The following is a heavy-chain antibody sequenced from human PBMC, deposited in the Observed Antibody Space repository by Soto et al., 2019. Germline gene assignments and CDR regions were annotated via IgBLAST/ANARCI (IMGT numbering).Heavy chain of an antibody. CDR2: IWYDGSNK. D-gene: IGHD6-13*01. J-gene: IGHJ6*02. Sequence: GGCLRLSCAASGFTFSNFAVSWVRQAPGKGLEWVAVIWYDGSNKYYTDTVKGRFTISRDNSKNTLYLQMDSLRAEDTAVYYCARNPPVYSSSTLYYFHGMDVWGQGTTVTVSS. CDR3: ARNPPVYSSSTLYYFHGMDV. V-gene: IGHV3-33*01. CDR1: GFTFSNFA.